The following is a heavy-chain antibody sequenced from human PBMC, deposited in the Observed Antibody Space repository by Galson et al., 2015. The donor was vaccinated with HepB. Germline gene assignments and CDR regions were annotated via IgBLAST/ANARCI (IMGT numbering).Heavy chain of an antibody. CDR2: ISYDGSNK. CDR1: GFTFSSYA. V-gene: IGHV3-30-3*01. D-gene: IGHD6-25*01. CDR3: ARGYGFWALSSGFDI. J-gene: IGHJ3*02. Sequence: SLRLSCAASGFTFSSYAMHWVRQAPGKGLEWVAVISYDGSNKYYADSVKGRFTISRDNSKNTLYLQMNSLRAEDTAVYYCARGYGFWALSSGFDIWGQGTMVTVSS.